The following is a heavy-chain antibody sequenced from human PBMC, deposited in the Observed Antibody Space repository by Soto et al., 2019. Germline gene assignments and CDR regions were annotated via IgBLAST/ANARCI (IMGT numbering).Heavy chain of an antibody. J-gene: IGHJ6*02. Sequence: QVQLQESGPGLVKPSETLSLTCTVSGGSVSSGSYYWSWIRQPPGKGLEWIGYIYYSGSTNYNPSLKSRVTISVDTSKNQFSLKLSSVTAADTAVDYCAIEGRYSYPPRMDVWGQGTTVTVSS. CDR2: IYYSGST. CDR3: AIEGRYSYPPRMDV. CDR1: GGSVSSGSYY. D-gene: IGHD5-18*01. V-gene: IGHV4-61*01.